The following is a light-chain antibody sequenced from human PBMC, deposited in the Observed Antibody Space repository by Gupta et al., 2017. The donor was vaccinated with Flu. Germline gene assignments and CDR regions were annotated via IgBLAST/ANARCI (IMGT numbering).Light chain of an antibody. V-gene: IGLV2-14*01. CDR3: SSYASSTTVV. J-gene: IGLJ2*01. CDR2: EVS. Sequence: QSALTQPASVSGSPGQSIAISCTGTSSDIGGYNYVSWYQQHPGKAPKLMIYEVSNRPSGVSNRFSGSKSGNTASLTISGLQAEDEADYYGSSYASSTTVVFGGGTQLTVL. CDR1: SSDIGGYNY.